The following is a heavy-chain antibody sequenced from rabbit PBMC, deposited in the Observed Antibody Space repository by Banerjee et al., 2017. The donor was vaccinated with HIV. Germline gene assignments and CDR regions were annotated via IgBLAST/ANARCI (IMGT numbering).Heavy chain of an antibody. J-gene: IGHJ6*01. CDR3: ARGVGNTIYASNL. Sequence: QEQLEESGGDLVKPEGSLTLTCTASGFTISSSYYMCWVRQAPGKGLEWFVCIATGDGSTYYASWAKGRFTISKTSSTTVTLQMTSLTAADTATYFCARGVGNTIYASNLWGPGTLVTVS. D-gene: IGHD6-1*01. CDR1: GFTISSSYY. CDR2: IATGDGST. V-gene: IGHV1S45*01.